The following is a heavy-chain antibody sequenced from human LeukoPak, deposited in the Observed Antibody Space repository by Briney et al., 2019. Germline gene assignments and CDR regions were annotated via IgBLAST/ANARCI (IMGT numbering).Heavy chain of an antibody. CDR1: GGSFSGYY. D-gene: IGHD3-3*01. CDR3: ARAQTDMYYDFWSGYYPVFDP. Sequence: LSLTCAVYGGSFSGYYWSWIRQAPGKGLEWVSYISSSGSTIYYADSVKGRFTISRDNAKNSLYLQMNSLRAEDTAVYYCARAQTDMYYDFWSGYYPVFDPWGQGTLVTVSS. J-gene: IGHJ5*02. V-gene: IGHV3-11*04. CDR2: ISSSGSTI.